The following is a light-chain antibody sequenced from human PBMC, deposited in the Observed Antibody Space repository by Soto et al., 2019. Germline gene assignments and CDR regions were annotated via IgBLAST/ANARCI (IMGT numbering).Light chain of an antibody. V-gene: IGLV2-14*01. J-gene: IGLJ3*02. CDR2: EVS. CDR3: TSYSRYRALV. CDR1: ISDIGGYKY. Sequence: QSLLSQPSSVCGSLGQSITISCTGTISDIGGYKYVSWYQQHPGKAPKLIIFEVSNRPSGVSDRFSGSNSGNTASLTISGLQAEDEADYYCTSYSRYRALVFGGGTKVTVL.